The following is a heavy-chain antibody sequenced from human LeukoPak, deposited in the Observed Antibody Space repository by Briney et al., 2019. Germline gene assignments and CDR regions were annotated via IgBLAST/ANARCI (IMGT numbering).Heavy chain of an antibody. CDR3: ARDQDYYGSGSYGPDH. V-gene: IGHV4-4*02. Sequence: SETLSLTCAVSGGSITTKNWWIWVRQPPGRGLEWIGEIYHTGSTNYHPSLKSRLTISRDKSKNQFSLKLSSVTAADTAVYYCARDQDYYGSGSYGPDHWGQGILVTVSS. CDR1: GGSITTKNW. D-gene: IGHD3-10*01. J-gene: IGHJ5*02. CDR2: IYHTGST.